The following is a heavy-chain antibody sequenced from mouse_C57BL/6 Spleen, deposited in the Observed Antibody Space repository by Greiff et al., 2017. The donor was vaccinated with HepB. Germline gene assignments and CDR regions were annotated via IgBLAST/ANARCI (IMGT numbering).Heavy chain of an antibody. Sequence: EVQLMESGGGLVKPGGSLKLSCAASGFTFSDYGMHWVRQAPEKGLEWVAYISSGSSTIYYADTVKGRFTISRDNAKNTLFLQMTSLRSEDTAMYYCARGDYSYAMDYWGQGTSVTVSS. V-gene: IGHV5-17*01. CDR1: GFTFSDYG. D-gene: IGHD1-1*01. CDR3: ARGDYSYAMDY. J-gene: IGHJ4*01. CDR2: ISSGSSTI.